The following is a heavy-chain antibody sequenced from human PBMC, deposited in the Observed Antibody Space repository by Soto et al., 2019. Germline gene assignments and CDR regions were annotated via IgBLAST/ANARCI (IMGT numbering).Heavy chain of an antibody. CDR1: GGTFSSYA. CDR3: ARGANSGWYRLHFDY. CDR2: IIPIFGTA. D-gene: IGHD6-19*01. J-gene: IGHJ4*02. V-gene: IGHV1-69*13. Sequence: SVKVSCKASGGTFSSYAISWVRQAPGQGLEWMGGIIPIFGTANYAQKFQGRVTITADESTSTAYMELSSLRSEDTAVYYCARGANSGWYRLHFDYWGQGTLVTVSS.